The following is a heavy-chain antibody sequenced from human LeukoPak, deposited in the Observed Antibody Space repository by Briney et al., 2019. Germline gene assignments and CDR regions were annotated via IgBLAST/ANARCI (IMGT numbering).Heavy chain of an antibody. CDR3: ARVDTDTLDY. CDR2: IIPGNGNT. V-gene: IGHV1-3*01. CDR1: GYTFTSYT. Sequence: ASVKVSCKASGYTFTSYTMHWVSQAHGQRLEWMGWIIPGNGNTKYSQKFQGRVTITRDTSASTAYMELSSLRSEDTAVYYCARVDTDTLDYWGQGTLVTVSS. D-gene: IGHD5-18*01. J-gene: IGHJ4*02.